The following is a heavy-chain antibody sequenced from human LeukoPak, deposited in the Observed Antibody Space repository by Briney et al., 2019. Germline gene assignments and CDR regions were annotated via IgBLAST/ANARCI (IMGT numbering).Heavy chain of an antibody. D-gene: IGHD3-9*01. V-gene: IGHV3-33*01. CDR1: GFTFSSYG. CDR3: ARDSYYDVLTGYYY. CDR2: IWYDGSNK. J-gene: IGHJ4*02. Sequence: GGSLRLSCAASGFTFSSYGMHWVRQAPGKGLEWVAVIWYDGSNKYYADSVKGRFTISRDSSKNTLYLQMNSLRAEDTAVYYCARDSYYDVLTGYYYWGQGTLVTVSS.